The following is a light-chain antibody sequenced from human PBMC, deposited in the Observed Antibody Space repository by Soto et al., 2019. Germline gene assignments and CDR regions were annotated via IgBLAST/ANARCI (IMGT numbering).Light chain of an antibody. CDR3: CSYAGSSSVL. J-gene: IGLJ2*01. CDR1: RSDVGGYTL. V-gene: IGLV2-23*01. CDR2: EDN. Sequence: QSALAQPASVSGSPGQSITISCTGTRSDVGGYTLVSWFQQYPGKAPKLMIYEDNKRPTGVSDRFSGSKSGNTAPLTISGLQAEDESDYYCCSYAGSSSVLFGGGTKVTVL.